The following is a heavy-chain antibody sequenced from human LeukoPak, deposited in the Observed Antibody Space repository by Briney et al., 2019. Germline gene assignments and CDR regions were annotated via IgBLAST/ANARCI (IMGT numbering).Heavy chain of an antibody. CDR3: AREDDWNYEDY. D-gene: IGHD1-7*01. J-gene: IGHJ4*02. CDR1: GFTFSKYW. CDR2: IKQDGSEK. V-gene: IGHV3-7*01. Sequence: GGSLRLSCAASGFTFSKYWISWVRHAPGKGLEWVANIKQDGSEKYYVNSVKGRFTISRDDAKNSLYLQMNSLRAEDTAIYYCAREDDWNYEDYWGQGTLVTVSS.